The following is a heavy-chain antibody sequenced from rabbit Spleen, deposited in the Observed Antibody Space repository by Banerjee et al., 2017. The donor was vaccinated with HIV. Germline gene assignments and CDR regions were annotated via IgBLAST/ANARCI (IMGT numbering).Heavy chain of an antibody. Sequence: QSLEESGGDLVKPEGSLTLTCTVSGIDFSSYYLDSMCWVRQAPGKGLEWIACILGGSSGATYYANWAKGRFTISKTSSTTVTLQMTSLTAADTATYFCARDLVGVIGWNFILWGQGTLVTVS. CDR2: ILGGSSGAT. CDR1: GIDFSSYYLDS. D-gene: IGHD1-1*01. J-gene: IGHJ4*01. CDR3: ARDLVGVIGWNFIL. V-gene: IGHV1S40*01.